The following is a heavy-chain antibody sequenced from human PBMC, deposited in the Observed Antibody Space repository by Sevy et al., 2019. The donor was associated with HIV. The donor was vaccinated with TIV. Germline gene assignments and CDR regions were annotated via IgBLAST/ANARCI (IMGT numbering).Heavy chain of an antibody. V-gene: IGHV3-30*02. CDR1: GFTFSSYG. CDR2: IQYDGRNE. J-gene: IGHJ4*02. D-gene: IGHD3-16*01. Sequence: GGSLRLSCAASGFTFSSYGMHWVRQSPGKGLEWVAFIQYDGRNEKYAYSVKGRFTISRDNSKNTLYLQMNSLRVEDTAVYYCAKDPLISLGADLFDYWGQGTLVTVSS. CDR3: AKDPLISLGADLFDY.